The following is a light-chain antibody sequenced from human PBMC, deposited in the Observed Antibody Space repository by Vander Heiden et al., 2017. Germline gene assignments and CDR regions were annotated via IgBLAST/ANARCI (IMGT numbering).Light chain of an antibody. Sequence: SYELTPSLSLSVALGQTATITCEGHDIGSRHVHWDQRKPGQGPVLVIDDDDYRPSGSPERFAGSNSGNTDTLTISRAQAGDEADYFCQVRDSSTKWVGGGGTKMTVL. CDR2: DDD. V-gene: IGLV3-9*01. CDR1: DIGSRH. J-gene: IGLJ3*02. CDR3: QVRDSSTKWV.